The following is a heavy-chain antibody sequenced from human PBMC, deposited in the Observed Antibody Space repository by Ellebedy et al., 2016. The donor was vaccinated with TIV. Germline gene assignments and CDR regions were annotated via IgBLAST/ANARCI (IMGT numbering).Heavy chain of an antibody. J-gene: IGHJ3*02. D-gene: IGHD3-22*01. CDR1: GFTFSSYW. V-gene: IGHV3-71*01. CDR2: ISSKAYGGTT. CDR3: ARDPDDYDSSGWSAFDI. Sequence: GGSLRLSXAASGFTFSSYWMHWVRQAPGKGLEWVGFISSKAYGGTTEYAASVKGRFTISRDDSKSIAYLQMNSLRAEDTAVYYCARDPDDYDSSGWSAFDIWGQGTMVTVSS.